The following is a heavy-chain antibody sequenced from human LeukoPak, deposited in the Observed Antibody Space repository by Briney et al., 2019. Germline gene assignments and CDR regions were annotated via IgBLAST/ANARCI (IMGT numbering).Heavy chain of an antibody. CDR1: GGSVSSGSYY. D-gene: IGHD3-10*01. Sequence: SETLSHTCTVSGGSVSSGSYYWSWIRQPPGKGLEWIGYIYYSGSAKYNPSLKSRVTISVDTSKNQFSLKLTSVTAADTAVYYCARGFGDWGLSWFDPWGQGTLVTVSS. J-gene: IGHJ5*02. CDR3: ARGFGDWGLSWFDP. V-gene: IGHV4-61*01. CDR2: IYYSGSA.